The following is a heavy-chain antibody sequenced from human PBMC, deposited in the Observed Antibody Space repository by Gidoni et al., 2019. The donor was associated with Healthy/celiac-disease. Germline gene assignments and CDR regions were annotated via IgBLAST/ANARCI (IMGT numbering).Heavy chain of an antibody. D-gene: IGHD3-16*01. V-gene: IGHV3-7*01. CDR1: AFTFSSYW. CDR2: IKEDGSEK. J-gene: IGHJ4*02. Sequence: EVQLVESGGGLVQPGGSLRLSRAASAFTFSSYWMSWFRQAPGKGLEWVANIKEDGSEKYYVDSVKGRFTISRDNAKNSLYLQMNSLRAEDTAVYYCARDGRGEWSFDYWGQGTLVTVSS. CDR3: ARDGRGEWSFDY.